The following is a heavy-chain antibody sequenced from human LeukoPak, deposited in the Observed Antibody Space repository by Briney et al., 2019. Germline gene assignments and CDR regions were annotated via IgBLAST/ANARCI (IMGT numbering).Heavy chain of an antibody. CDR3: ARVGGSSWYSGYFDY. CDR1: GGTFSSYA. CDR2: IIPILGIA. D-gene: IGHD6-13*01. J-gene: IGHJ4*02. Sequence: SVKVSCKASGGTFSSYAISWVRQAPEQGLEWMGRIIPILGIANYAQKFQGRVTITADKSTSTAYMELSSLRSEDTAVYYCARVGGSSWYSGYFDYWGQGTLVTVSS. V-gene: IGHV1-69*04.